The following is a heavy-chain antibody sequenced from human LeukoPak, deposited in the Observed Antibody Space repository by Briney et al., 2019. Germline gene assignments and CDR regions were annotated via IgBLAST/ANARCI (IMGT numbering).Heavy chain of an antibody. CDR2: INTGNGNT. CDR3: ARVPLHDDSRHYYPH. V-gene: IGHV1-3*04. J-gene: IGHJ1*01. Sequence: ASVKVSCKASGYTFTSYSMHWVRQAPRQSPEWMGWINTGNGNTKSSQKFQDRVTLTRDTSASTGYMELNSLSSEDTAVYYCARVPLHDDSRHYYPHWGQGTPVTVSS. D-gene: IGHD3-22*01. CDR1: GYTFTSYS.